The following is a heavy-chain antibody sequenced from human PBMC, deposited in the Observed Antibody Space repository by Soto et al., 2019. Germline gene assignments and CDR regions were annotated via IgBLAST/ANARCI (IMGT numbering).Heavy chain of an antibody. D-gene: IGHD4-17*01. Sequence: GGSLRLSCAASGFTFSSYGLHWVRQAPGKGLEWVAVIWYDGSNKYYADSVKGRFTISRDNSKNTLYLQMNSLRAEDTAVYYCARGPTVAYYFDYWGQGTLVTVSS. CDR2: IWYDGSNK. CDR3: ARGPTVAYYFDY. CDR1: GFTFSSYG. V-gene: IGHV3-33*01. J-gene: IGHJ4*02.